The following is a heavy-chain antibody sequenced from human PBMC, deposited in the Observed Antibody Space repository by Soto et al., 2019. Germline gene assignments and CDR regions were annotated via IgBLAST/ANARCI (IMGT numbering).Heavy chain of an antibody. J-gene: IGHJ6*02. V-gene: IGHV3-74*01. CDR3: ARGRPYVMDV. CDR2: IDSDGSST. CDR1: GFTFGSYW. Sequence: EVQLVESGGGLVQPGGSLRVSCAASGFTFGSYWMNWVRQAPGKGLVWVSRIDSDGSSTTYADSVKGRFTTSRDNAKNTRYLQMSSLRGEDTAVYYCARGRPYVMDVWCQGTTVTVSS.